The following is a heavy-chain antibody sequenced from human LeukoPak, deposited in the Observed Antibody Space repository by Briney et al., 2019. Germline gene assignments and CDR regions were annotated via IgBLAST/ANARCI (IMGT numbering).Heavy chain of an antibody. V-gene: IGHV1-24*01. Sequence: ASVKVSCKVSGYTLTELSMHWVRQAPGKGLEWMGGFDPEDGETIYAQKFQGRVTMTEDTSTDTAYMELSSLRSEDTAVYYCARHSKYYDSSGYYWADWGQGTLVTVSS. J-gene: IGHJ4*02. CDR2: FDPEDGET. D-gene: IGHD3-22*01. CDR1: GYTLTELS. CDR3: ARHSKYYDSSGYYWAD.